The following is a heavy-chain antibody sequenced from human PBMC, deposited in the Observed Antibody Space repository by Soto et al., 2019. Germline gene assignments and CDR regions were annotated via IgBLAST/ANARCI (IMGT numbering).Heavy chain of an antibody. Sequence: QLQLQESGPGLVKPSETLSLTCSLSGGSISSTFYYWGWIRQPPGKGLEWIGSIYYSGTTFYNASLKGRVTISGDTSKNQFSLRLTSVTATDTAVYFCARQKWEQPKWFDPWGQGTLVTVSS. CDR1: GGSISSTFYY. CDR3: ARQKWEQPKWFDP. V-gene: IGHV4-39*01. CDR2: IYYSGTT. D-gene: IGHD1-26*01. J-gene: IGHJ5*02.